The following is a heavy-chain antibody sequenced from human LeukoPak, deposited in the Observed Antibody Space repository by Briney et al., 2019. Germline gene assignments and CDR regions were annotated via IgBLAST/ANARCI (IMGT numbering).Heavy chain of an antibody. V-gene: IGHV3-23*01. J-gene: IGHJ6*03. Sequence: GGSLRLSCAASGFTFNNYAMNWVRQAPGKGLEWVSSISGGGETTYYADSAKGRFTISRDNSQNTLYLQMNSLRVEDTAVYYCARSFYYMDVWGKGTTVTVSS. CDR2: ISGGGETT. CDR3: ARSFYYMDV. CDR1: GFTFNNYA.